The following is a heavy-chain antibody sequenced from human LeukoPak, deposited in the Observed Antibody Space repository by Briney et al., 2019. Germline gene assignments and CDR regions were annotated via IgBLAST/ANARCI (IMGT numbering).Heavy chain of an antibody. CDR3: ARQEGEDYYGSGSYFTSYYYYYYGMDV. D-gene: IGHD3-10*01. J-gene: IGHJ6*02. CDR2: IYYSGST. Sequence: SETLSLTCTVSGGSISSSSYYWGWIRQPPGKGLEWIGSIYYSGSTYYNPSLKSRVTISVDTSKNQFSLKLSSVTAADTAVYYCARQEGEDYYGSGSYFTSYYYYYYGMDVWGQGTTVTVS. V-gene: IGHV4-39*01. CDR1: GGSISSSSYY.